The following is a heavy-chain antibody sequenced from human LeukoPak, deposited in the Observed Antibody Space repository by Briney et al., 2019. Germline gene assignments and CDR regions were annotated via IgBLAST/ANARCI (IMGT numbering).Heavy chain of an antibody. Sequence: ASVKVSCKASGYTFTGYYMHWVRQAPGQGLEWMGWINPSGGNTNYAQKFQGRVTMTRDMSTNTVYMELSSLRSEDTAVYYCARGPHIRTYDRDNWFDPWGQGTLVTVSS. J-gene: IGHJ5*02. CDR3: ARGPHIRTYDRDNWFDP. V-gene: IGHV1-46*01. D-gene: IGHD3-3*01. CDR2: INPSGGNT. CDR1: GYTFTGYY.